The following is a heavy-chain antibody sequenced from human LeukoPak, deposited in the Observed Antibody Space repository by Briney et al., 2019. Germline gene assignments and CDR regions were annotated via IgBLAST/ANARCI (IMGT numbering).Heavy chain of an antibody. Sequence: GGSLRLSCAASGFTFSNFAMSWVRQAPGKGLEWVSTLSGSGITTYYADSVKGRFTISRDNSKNTLYLPMNSLRAEDTAVYYCAKGIYSSGWSYFDYWGHGTLVTVSS. CDR1: GFTFSNFA. D-gene: IGHD6-19*01. J-gene: IGHJ4*01. V-gene: IGHV3-23*01. CDR3: AKGIYSSGWSYFDY. CDR2: LSGSGITT.